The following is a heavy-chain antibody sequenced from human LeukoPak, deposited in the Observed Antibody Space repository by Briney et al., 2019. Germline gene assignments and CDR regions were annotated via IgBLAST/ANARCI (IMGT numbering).Heavy chain of an antibody. V-gene: IGHV4-39*07. Sequence: SETLSLTCTVSGGSISSSSYYWGWIRQPPGKGLEWIGSIYYSGSTYYNPSLKSRVTMSLDTSKNQFSLKMTSVTAADTAVYYCARTGIATAATEDWGQGTLVTVSS. CDR1: GGSISSSSYY. CDR3: ARTGIATAATED. D-gene: IGHD6-13*01. CDR2: IYYSGST. J-gene: IGHJ4*02.